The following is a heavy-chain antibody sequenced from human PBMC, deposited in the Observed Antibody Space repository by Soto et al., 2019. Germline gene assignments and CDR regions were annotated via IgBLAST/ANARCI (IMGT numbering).Heavy chain of an antibody. D-gene: IGHD6-19*01. J-gene: IGHJ3*02. CDR2: IIPIFGTA. Sequence: QVQLVQSGAEVKKPGSSVKVSCKASGGTFSSYAISWVRQAPVQGLECMGGIIPIFGTANYAQKFQGRVTITADESTSTAYMELRSLRSEDTAVYYCASGYSSGWLRGDAFDIWGQGTMVTVSS. V-gene: IGHV1-69*01. CDR1: GGTFSSYA. CDR3: ASGYSSGWLRGDAFDI.